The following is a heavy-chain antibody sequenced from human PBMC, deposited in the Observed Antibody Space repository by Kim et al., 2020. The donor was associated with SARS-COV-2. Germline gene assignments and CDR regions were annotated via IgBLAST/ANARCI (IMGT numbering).Heavy chain of an antibody. CDR2: FDPEDGET. V-gene: IGHV1-24*01. CDR3: ATSTPTVTTYAQTYYYYGMDV. J-gene: IGHJ6*02. CDR1: GYTLTELS. Sequence: ASVKVSCKVSGYTLTELSMHWVRQAPGKGLEWMGGFDPEDGETIYAQKFHGRVTMTEDTSTDTAYMELSSLRSEDTAVYYCATSTPTVTTYAQTYYYYGMDVWGQGTTVTVSS. D-gene: IGHD4-17*01.